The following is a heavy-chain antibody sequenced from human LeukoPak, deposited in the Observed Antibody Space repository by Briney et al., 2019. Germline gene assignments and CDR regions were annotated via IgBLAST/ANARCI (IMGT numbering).Heavy chain of an antibody. Sequence: SETLSLTCAVYGGSFSGYYWSWIRQPPGKGLEWIGEINHSGSTYYNPSLQSRFTISVDTSNNQFSLKLSSVTAADTAVYYCARHSRVGGLDYWGQGTLVTVSS. CDR1: GGSFSGYY. D-gene: IGHD1-26*01. V-gene: IGHV4-34*01. J-gene: IGHJ4*02. CDR3: ARHSRVGGLDY. CDR2: INHSGST.